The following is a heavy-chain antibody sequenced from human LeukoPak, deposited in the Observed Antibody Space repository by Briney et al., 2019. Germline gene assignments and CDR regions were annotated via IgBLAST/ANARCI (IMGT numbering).Heavy chain of an antibody. D-gene: IGHD6-13*01. CDR2: IKSDGSST. CDR3: ARGGDSSNWYPGYFDY. Sequence: GGSLRLSCAASGFTFSNYWMHWVRQAPGKGPVWVSRIKSDGSSTRFADSVQGRFTISRDNGKNTLYLQMNSLGAEDTAVYYCARGGDSSNWYPGYFDYWGQGALVTVSS. J-gene: IGHJ4*02. V-gene: IGHV3-74*01. CDR1: GFTFSNYW.